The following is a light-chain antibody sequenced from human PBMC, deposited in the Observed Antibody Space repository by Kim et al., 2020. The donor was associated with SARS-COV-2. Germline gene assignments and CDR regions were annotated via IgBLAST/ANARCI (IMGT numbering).Light chain of an antibody. J-gene: IGLJ2*01. CDR1: SLRRYY. CDR2: GKN. Sequence: SSELTQDPAVAVALGQTVRITCQGDSLRRYYATWYKQKPGQAPILVIYGKNNRPSGIPDRFSGSSSGNTASLTITGTQAGDEADYYRNSRDSNDNVVFGG. V-gene: IGLV3-19*01. CDR3: NSRDSNDNVV.